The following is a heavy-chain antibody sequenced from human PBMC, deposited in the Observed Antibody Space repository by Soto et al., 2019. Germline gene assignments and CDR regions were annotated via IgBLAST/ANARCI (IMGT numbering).Heavy chain of an antibody. CDR2: IYSGGST. V-gene: IGHV3-66*01. CDR3: ARDLDFDY. Sequence: PGGSLILSCAASGFTVSSNYMSWVRQAPGKGLEWVSVIYSGGSTYYADSVKGRFTISRDNSKNTLYLQMNSLRAEDTAVYYCARDLDFDYWGQGTLVTVSS. J-gene: IGHJ4*02. CDR1: GFTVSSNY.